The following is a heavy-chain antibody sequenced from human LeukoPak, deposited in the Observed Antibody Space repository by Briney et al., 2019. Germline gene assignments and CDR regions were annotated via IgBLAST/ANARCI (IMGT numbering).Heavy chain of an antibody. CDR3: ARAELGYCSSTSCYLTAVIAFDI. J-gene: IGHJ3*02. CDR1: GFTFDDYA. Sequence: GGSLRLSCAASGFTFDDYAMHWVRQAPGKGLEWVSGISWNSGSIGYADSVKGRFTISRDNAKNSLYLQMNSLRAGDTALYYCARAELGYCSSTSCYLTAVIAFDIWGQGTMVTVSS. V-gene: IGHV3-9*01. D-gene: IGHD2-2*01. CDR2: ISWNSGSI.